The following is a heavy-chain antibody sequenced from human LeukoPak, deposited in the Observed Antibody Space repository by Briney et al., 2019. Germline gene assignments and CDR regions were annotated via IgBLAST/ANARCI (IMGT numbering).Heavy chain of an antibody. CDR1: GGSFSGYY. CDR2: INHRGST. Sequence: ASETLSLTCAVYGGSFSGYYWSWIRQPPGKGLEWIGEINHRGSTNYNPSLRSRVTISVDTSKNQFSLKLSSVTAADTAVYYCASRGRRGYSYGAYYYYGMDVWGKGTTVTVSS. J-gene: IGHJ6*04. V-gene: IGHV4-34*01. D-gene: IGHD5-18*01. CDR3: ASRGRRGYSYGAYYYYGMDV.